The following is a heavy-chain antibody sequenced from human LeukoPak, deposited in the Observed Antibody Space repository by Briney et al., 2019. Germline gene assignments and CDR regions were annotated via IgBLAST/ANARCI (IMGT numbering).Heavy chain of an antibody. CDR3: AKVGLAAADWYYGMDV. J-gene: IGHJ6*02. CDR1: GFTFDDYT. Sequence: GGSLRLSCAASGFTFDDYTIHWVRQAPGKGLEWVSLISWDGGSTYYADSVKGRFTISRDNSKNSLYLQMNSLRTEDTALYYCAKVGLAAADWYYGMDVWGQGTTVTVSS. V-gene: IGHV3-43*01. CDR2: ISWDGGST. D-gene: IGHD6-13*01.